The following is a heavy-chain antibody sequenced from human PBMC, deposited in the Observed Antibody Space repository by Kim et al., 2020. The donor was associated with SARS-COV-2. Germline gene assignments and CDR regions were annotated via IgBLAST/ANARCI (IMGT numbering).Heavy chain of an antibody. Sequence: YYTDAVKGRFSVSRDNSKNILYLQMNSLRAEDTAVYYCARINYYDNSGVDYWGQGTLVTVSS. J-gene: IGHJ4*02. CDR3: ARINYYDNSGVDY. V-gene: IGHV3-30*03. D-gene: IGHD3-22*01.